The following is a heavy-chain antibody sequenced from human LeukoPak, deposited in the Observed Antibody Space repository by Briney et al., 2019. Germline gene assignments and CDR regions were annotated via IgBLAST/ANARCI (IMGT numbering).Heavy chain of an antibody. CDR3: ARGMYYYGSGSPYFDY. Sequence: SETLSLTCAVYGGSLSGYYWSWIRQPPGKGLEWIGEINHSGSTNYNPSLKSRVTISVDTSKNQFSLKLSSVTAADTAVYYCARGMYYYGSGSPYFDYWGQGTLVTVSS. CDR2: INHSGST. D-gene: IGHD3-10*01. V-gene: IGHV4-34*01. J-gene: IGHJ4*02. CDR1: GGSLSGYY.